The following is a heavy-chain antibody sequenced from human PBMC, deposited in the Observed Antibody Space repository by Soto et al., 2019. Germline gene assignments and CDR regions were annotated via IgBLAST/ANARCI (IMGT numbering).Heavy chain of an antibody. D-gene: IGHD2-21*02. CDR1: GFMFSTYG. CDR2: VSLDGTNK. Sequence: QVQLVDSGGGVVQPGRSLRLSCTASGFMFSTYGMHWVRQAPGKGLEWVALVSLDGTNKYYADSVKGRFTISRDNSKNTLYLQRDSLRAEDTAVYYCAKDKSHCWGGACKDYFDHWGQGTLVTVSS. CDR3: AKDKSHCWGGACKDYFDH. V-gene: IGHV3-30*18. J-gene: IGHJ4*02.